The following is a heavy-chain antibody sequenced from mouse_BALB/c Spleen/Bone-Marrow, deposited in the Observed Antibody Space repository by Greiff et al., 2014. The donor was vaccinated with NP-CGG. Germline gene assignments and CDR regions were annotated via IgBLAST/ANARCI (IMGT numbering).Heavy chain of an antibody. CDR1: GFNIEDSY. J-gene: IGHJ2*01. V-gene: IGHV14-3*02. Sequence: VQLQQPGAEIVKPGASVKSSCTTSGFNIEDSYIYWMKQRPEQGLEWIGRIDPANGNTKYDPKFQGKATITVDTSSATAYPQLSSLTSEDTAVYYCARNYGSSLDYWGQGTTLTVSS. D-gene: IGHD1-1*01. CDR3: ARNYGSSLDY. CDR2: IDPANGNT.